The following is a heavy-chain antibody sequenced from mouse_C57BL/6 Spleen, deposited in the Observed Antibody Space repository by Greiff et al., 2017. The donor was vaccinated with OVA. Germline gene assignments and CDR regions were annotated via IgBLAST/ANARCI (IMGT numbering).Heavy chain of an antibody. Sequence: EVMLVESGGGLVQPGGSLSLSCAASGFTFTDYYMSWVRQPPGKALEWWGFIRNKANGYTTEYSASMKGRFTISRDNSQSILYLQMNALRAEDSATYYCARYKGYDGAWFAYWGQGTLVTVSA. CDR3: ARYKGYDGAWFAY. V-gene: IGHV7-3*01. D-gene: IGHD2-2*01. CDR1: GFTFTDYY. J-gene: IGHJ3*01. CDR2: IRNKANGYTT.